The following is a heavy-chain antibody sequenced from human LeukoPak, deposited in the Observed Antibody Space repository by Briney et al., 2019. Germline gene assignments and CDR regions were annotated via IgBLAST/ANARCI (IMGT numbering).Heavy chain of an antibody. CDR3: VRRPSYCSGGSCHRPADY. Sequence: ASVKVSCKASGYTFTSYDINWVRQATGQGLEWMGWMNPNSGNTGYAQKFQGRVTMTRNTSISTAYMELSSLRSEDTAVYYCVRRPSYCSGGSCHRPADYWGQGTLVTVSS. J-gene: IGHJ4*02. V-gene: IGHV1-8*01. D-gene: IGHD2-15*01. CDR1: GYTFTSYD. CDR2: MNPNSGNT.